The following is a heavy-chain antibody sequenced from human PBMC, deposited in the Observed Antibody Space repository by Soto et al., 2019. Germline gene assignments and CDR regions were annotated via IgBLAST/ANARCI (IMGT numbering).Heavy chain of an antibody. CDR1: GGSISSSSYY. D-gene: IGHD3-9*01. V-gene: IGHV4-39*01. CDR3: ARRPVYYDILTGYYRGGEFDY. CDR2: IYYSGST. Sequence: SETLSLTCTVSGGSISSSSYYWGWIRQPPGKGLEWIGSIYYSGSTYYNPSLKSRVTISVDTSKNQFSLKLSSVTAADTAVYYCARRPVYYDILTGYYRGGEFDYWGQGTLVTVSS. J-gene: IGHJ4*02.